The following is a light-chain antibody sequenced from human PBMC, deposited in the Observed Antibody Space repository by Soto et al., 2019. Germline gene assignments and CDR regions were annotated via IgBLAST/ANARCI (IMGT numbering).Light chain of an antibody. V-gene: IGKV1-9*01. CDR2: AAS. CDR1: QGISSY. J-gene: IGKJ3*01. Sequence: DIQLTQSPSFLSTSVGDRVTITCRASQGISSYLAWYQQKPGKAPKLLIYAASTLQSGVPSRFSGSGSGTELTLTISSLQSEDFATYYCQQLNSYPFTFGLGTKVDIK. CDR3: QQLNSYPFT.